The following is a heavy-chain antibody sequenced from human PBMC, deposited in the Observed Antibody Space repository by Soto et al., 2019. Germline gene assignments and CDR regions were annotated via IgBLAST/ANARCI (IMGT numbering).Heavy chain of an antibody. J-gene: IGHJ5*02. CDR1: GYTFTSYG. CDR2: INAANGDT. CDR3: VRRHVSATGIDWFDP. V-gene: IGHV1-3*01. D-gene: IGHD6-13*01. Sequence: ASVKVSCKASGYTFTSYGIHWVRQAPGQRREWMGWINAANGDTKYSPKFQGRVTITRDTSASTAYMELSSLRSEDTAVYYCVRRHVSATGIDWFDPWGQGXLVTVHS.